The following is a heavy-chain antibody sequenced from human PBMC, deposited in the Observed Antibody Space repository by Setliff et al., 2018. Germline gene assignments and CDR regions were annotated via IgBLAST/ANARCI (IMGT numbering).Heavy chain of an antibody. CDR3: ARKYQRGSCSGPSCTYDPFDI. V-gene: IGHV4-34*01. J-gene: IGHJ3*02. CDR1: GESFSNNY. Sequence: SETLSLTCSVYGESFSNNYWSWIRQTPGKGLEWIGESNHGGSTSYHPSLKSRLTMSVDTSKNQFSLKLSSVTAADTAVYYCARKYQRGSCSGPSCTYDPFDIWGQGTPVTVSS. D-gene: IGHD2-2*01. CDR2: SNHGGST.